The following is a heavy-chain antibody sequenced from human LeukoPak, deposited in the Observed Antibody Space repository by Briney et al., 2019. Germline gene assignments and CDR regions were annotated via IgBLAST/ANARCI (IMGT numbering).Heavy chain of an antibody. CDR2: ISSSSSYI. D-gene: IGHD3-3*01. CDR1: GFTFSSHS. Sequence: GGSLRLSCAASGFTFSSHSMNWVRQAPGKGLEWVSSISSSSSYIYYADPMKGQFTISRDNAKNSLYLQMNSLRAEDTAVYYCARAPAMILRPNYMDVWGKGTTVTVSS. CDR3: ARAPAMILRPNYMDV. V-gene: IGHV3-21*01. J-gene: IGHJ6*03.